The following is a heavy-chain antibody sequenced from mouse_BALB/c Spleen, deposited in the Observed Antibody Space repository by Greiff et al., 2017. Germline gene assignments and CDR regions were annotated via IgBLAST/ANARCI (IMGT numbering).Heavy chain of an antibody. CDR1: GYSFTGYT. D-gene: IGHD1-1*01. Sequence: EVQLQQSGPELVKPGASLKISCKASGYSFTGYTMNWVHQSHGKNLEWIGLINPYNGGTSYNQKFKGKATLTVDKSSSTAYMELLSLRSEDSAVYYWARDYGSREGYYAMDYWGQGTSVTVSS. CDR2: INPYNGGT. CDR3: ARDYGSREGYYAMDY. J-gene: IGHJ4*01. V-gene: IGHV1-18*01.